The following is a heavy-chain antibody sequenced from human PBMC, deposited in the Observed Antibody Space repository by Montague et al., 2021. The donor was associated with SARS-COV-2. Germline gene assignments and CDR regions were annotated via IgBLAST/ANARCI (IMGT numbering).Heavy chain of an antibody. CDR3: ARSYGDYRDGYIDY. V-gene: IGHV2-70*01. CDR2: IDWDEDQ. Sequence: PALVKPTQTLTLTCTFSGFSLNTSGMCVSWIRQPPGKALEWLALIDWDEDQYYSTSLKTRLTISKDTSKNQVVLTMTNMDPIDTATYYCARSYGDYRDGYIDYGGQRTLGTVAS. D-gene: IGHD4-17*01. J-gene: IGHJ4*02. CDR1: GFSLNTSGMC.